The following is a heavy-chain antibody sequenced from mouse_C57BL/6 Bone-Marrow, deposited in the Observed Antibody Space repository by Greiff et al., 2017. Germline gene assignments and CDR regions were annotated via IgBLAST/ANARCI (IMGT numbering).Heavy chain of an antibody. Sequence: VQLVESGAELARPGASVKLSCKASGYTFTSYGISWVKQRTGQGLEWIGEIYPRSGNTYYNEKFKGKATLTADKSSSTAYMELRSLTSEDSAVYFCATETFAYWGQGTLVTVSA. CDR3: ATETFAY. J-gene: IGHJ3*01. V-gene: IGHV1-81*01. CDR2: IYPRSGNT. CDR1: GYTFTSYG.